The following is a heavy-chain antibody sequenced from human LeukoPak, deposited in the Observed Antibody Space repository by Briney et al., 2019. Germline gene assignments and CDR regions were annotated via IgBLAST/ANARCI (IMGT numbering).Heavy chain of an antibody. J-gene: IGHJ6*03. CDR1: GYSFTDYD. V-gene: IGHV1-8*01. D-gene: IGHD3-3*01. CDR3: ARARYETRIWPKSRYDYYHYMDV. CDR2: MNPKTDNT. Sequence: ASVKVSCKTSGYSFTDYDIHWVRQATGQGLEWMGWMNPKTDNTEYAQKFQDRVTITRDTSASTAYMELSSLRSEDMAVYYCARARYETRIWPKSRYDYYHYMDVWGKGTTVTVSS.